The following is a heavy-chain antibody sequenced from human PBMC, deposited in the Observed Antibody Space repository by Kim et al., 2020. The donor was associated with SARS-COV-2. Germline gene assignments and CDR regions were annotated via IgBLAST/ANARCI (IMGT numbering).Heavy chain of an antibody. J-gene: IGHJ4*02. CDR1: GFNFCLFA. V-gene: IGHV3-30-3*01. CDR3: AREGEGTSWPAFDY. Sequence: GGSLRLSCGASGFNFCLFAMHWVRQAPGKGLEWVAVVSWDGTNQYYADSVKGRFTVSRDESKNTVSLHMNSLRSDDSATYYCAREGEGTSWPAFDYWGQG. CDR2: VSWDGTNQ. D-gene: IGHD2-2*01.